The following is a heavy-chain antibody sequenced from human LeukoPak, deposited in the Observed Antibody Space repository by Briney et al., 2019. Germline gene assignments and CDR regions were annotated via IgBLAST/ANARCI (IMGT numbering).Heavy chain of an antibody. V-gene: IGHV3-53*01. J-gene: IGHJ4*02. CDR2: IYSGGST. CDR3: ARDAGYYYDSSGYYSG. Sequence: GRSLRLSCAASGFTVSSNYMSWVRQAPGKGLEWVSVIYSGGSTYYADSVKGRFTISRDNSKNTLYLQMNSLRAEDTAVYYCARDAGYYYDSSGYYSGWGQGTLVTVSA. D-gene: IGHD3-22*01. CDR1: GFTVSSNY.